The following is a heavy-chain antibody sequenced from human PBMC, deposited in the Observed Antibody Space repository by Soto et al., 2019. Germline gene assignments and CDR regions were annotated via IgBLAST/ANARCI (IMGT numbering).Heavy chain of an antibody. CDR1: GFTFSSYG. V-gene: IGHV3-33*01. J-gene: IGHJ4*02. D-gene: IGHD3-10*01. CDR2: IWYDGGNK. Sequence: QVQLVESGGGVVQPGRSLRLSCAASGFTFSSYGMHWVRQAPGKGLEWVAVIWYDGGNKYYADSVKGRFTISRDNSKNTLYLQMNSLRAEDTAVYYCARENYYGSGSYRIYDYWGQGTLVTVSS. CDR3: ARENYYGSGSYRIYDY.